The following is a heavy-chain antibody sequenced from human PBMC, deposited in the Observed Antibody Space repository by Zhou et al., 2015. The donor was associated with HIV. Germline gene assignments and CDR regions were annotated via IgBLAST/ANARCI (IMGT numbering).Heavy chain of an antibody. CDR3: TRVKLPGRHFDWLVSPIAY. CDR1: GFKFDDFG. D-gene: IGHD3-9*01. Sequence: EAHLVESGGGLVQIGRSLRLSCVVSGFKFDDFGMHWVRQGPGKGLEWISGISWSADTSAYADSVRGRFVISRDSGNSSLYLQMNNVRIEDTGVYHCTRVKLPGRHFDWLVSPIAYWGQGSRVSVSS. V-gene: IGHV3-9*01. CDR2: ISWSADTS. J-gene: IGHJ4*02.